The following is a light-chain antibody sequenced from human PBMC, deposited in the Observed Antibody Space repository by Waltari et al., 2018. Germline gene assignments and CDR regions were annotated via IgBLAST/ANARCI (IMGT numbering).Light chain of an antibody. J-gene: IGLJ1*01. CDR3: QTWDSSSNFV. CDR2: HEK. V-gene: IGLV3-1*01. Sequence: SFELTQPPSVSVSAGQTATISCSGDTLGDSYTSWYQQKPGQSPVGVIYHEKKRPSGIPERFSGSNSGTTATLTISGTQATEEADYYCQTWDSSSNFVFGAGTTVSVL. CDR1: TLGDSY.